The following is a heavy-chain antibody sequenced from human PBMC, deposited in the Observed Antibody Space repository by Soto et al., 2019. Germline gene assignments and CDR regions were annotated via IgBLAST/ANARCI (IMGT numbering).Heavy chain of an antibody. V-gene: IGHV3-74*01. CDR2: ISSGGSVT. Sequence: GGSLRLSCAASGFTFSSYWMHWVRQAPGKGLEWVSRISSGGSVTSYADSVKGRFTISRDNSKNTLYLQMNSLRVEDTAVYYCAKGAAVSGDYYFHYWGQGALVTVSS. CDR1: GFTFSSYW. CDR3: AKGAAVSGDYYFHY. D-gene: IGHD6-19*01. J-gene: IGHJ4*02.